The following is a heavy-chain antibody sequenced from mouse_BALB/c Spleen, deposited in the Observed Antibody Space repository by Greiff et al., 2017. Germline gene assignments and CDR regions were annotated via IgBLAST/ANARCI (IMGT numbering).Heavy chain of an antibody. CDR2: ILPGSGST. CDR3: ARVRRDYYAMDY. J-gene: IGHJ4*01. D-gene: IGHD2-14*01. V-gene: IGHV1-9*01. Sequence: QVQLQQSGAELMKPGASVKISCKATGYTFSSYWIEWVKQRPGHGLEWFGEILPGSGSTNYNEKFKGKATFTADTSSNTAYMQLSSLTSEDSAVYYCARVRRDYYAMDYWGQGTSVTVSS. CDR1: GYTFSSYW.